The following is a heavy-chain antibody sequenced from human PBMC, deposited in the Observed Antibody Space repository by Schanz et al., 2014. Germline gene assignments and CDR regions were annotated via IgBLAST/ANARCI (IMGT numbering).Heavy chain of an antibody. V-gene: IGHV3-7*01. J-gene: IGHJ4*02. CDR2: IRQEGSEK. Sequence: EVQLVESGGGLVQPGESLRVSCAASGFTFSNYWMSWVRQAPGKGLEWVANIRQEGSEKYYVDSVKGRFTVSRDDAKNSLYLQMNSLRVEDTAVYYCARSEMDWGVIWGYWGQGTLVTVSS. CDR3: ARSEMDWGVIWGY. CDR1: GFTFSNYW. D-gene: IGHD3-10*01.